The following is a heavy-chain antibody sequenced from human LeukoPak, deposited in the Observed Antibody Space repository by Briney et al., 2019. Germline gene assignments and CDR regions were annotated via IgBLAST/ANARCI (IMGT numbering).Heavy chain of an antibody. V-gene: IGHV4-34*01. D-gene: IGHD6-6*01. CDR1: GGSFSGYY. J-gene: IGHJ4*02. Sequence: SETLSLTCAVYGGSFSGYYWSWIRQPPGKGLEWIGEINHSGSTNYNPSLKSRVTMFVDMSKNQFSLRLSSVTAADTAVYYCARHRAYSSPSPFDYWGQGTLVTVSS. CDR3: ARHRAYSSPSPFDY. CDR2: INHSGST.